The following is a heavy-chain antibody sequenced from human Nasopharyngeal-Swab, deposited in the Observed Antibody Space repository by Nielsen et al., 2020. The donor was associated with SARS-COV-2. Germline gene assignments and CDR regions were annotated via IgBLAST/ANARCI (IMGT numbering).Heavy chain of an antibody. V-gene: IGHV3-30*02. D-gene: IGHD5-18*01. CDR3: AKDSMDTAMVYDYYYYYMDV. CDR1: GFTFSSYG. CDR2: IRYDGSNK. J-gene: IGHJ6*03. Sequence: GGSLRLSYAASGFTFSSYGMHWVRQAPGKGLEWVAFIRYDGSNKYYADSVKGRFTISRDNSKNTLYLQMNSLRAEDTAVYYCAKDSMDTAMVYDYYYYYMDVWGKGTTVTVSS.